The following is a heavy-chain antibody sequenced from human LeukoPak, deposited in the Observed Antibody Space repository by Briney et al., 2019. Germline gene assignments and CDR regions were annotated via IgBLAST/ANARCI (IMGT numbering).Heavy chain of an antibody. CDR2: IRYDGSNE. V-gene: IGHV3-30*02. D-gene: IGHD3-3*01. CDR3: AKVMPPGRIRFYSYYMDV. CDR1: GFTFGDYA. Sequence: GGSLRLSCTASGFTFGDYAMSWVRQAPGKGLEWVAFIRYDGSNEYYADSVKGRFTISRDKSKNTLSLQMNGLRVEDTAVYYCAKVMPPGRIRFYSYYMDVWGKGTTVTVS. J-gene: IGHJ6*03.